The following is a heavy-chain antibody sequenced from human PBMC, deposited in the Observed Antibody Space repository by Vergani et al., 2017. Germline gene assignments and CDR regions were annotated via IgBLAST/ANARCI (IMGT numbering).Heavy chain of an antibody. CDR2: SRNKAYGGTT. V-gene: IGHV3-49*04. J-gene: IGHJ4*02. Sequence: EVQLVESGGGLVPPGRSLRLSCAASGFSFGDYAMTWVRQAPGKGLEWVAFSRNKAYGGTTEYAASVKGRFAISRDDSKRLAYLQLSGLKTEDTAVYFFSRGRGYSFGYSDYWGQGTLVTVSS. D-gene: IGHD5-18*01. CDR3: SRGRGYSFGYSDY. CDR1: GFSFGDYA.